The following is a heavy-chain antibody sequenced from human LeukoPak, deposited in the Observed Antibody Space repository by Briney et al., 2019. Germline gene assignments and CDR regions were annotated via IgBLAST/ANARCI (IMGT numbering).Heavy chain of an antibody. Sequence: ASVKVSCKASGYTFTSYAMRWVRQAPGQRLEWMGWINAGNGNTKYSQKFQGRVTITRDTSASTAYMELSSLRSEDTAVYYCARSQPKWDPIFDYWGQGTLVTVSS. V-gene: IGHV1-3*01. J-gene: IGHJ4*02. D-gene: IGHD1-26*01. CDR2: INAGNGNT. CDR3: ARSQPKWDPIFDY. CDR1: GYTFTSYA.